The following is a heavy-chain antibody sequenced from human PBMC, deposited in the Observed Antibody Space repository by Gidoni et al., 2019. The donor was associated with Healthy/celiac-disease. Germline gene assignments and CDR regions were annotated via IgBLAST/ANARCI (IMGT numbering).Heavy chain of an antibody. J-gene: IGHJ1*01. CDR3: AKGEGGRQWLISYAEYFQH. V-gene: IGHV3-23*01. CDR2: ISGSGGST. CDR1: GFTFSSYA. Sequence: EVQLLESGGGLVQPGGSLRLSCAASGFTFSSYAMSWVRQAPGKGLEWVSAISGSGGSTYYADSVKGRFTISRDNSKNTLYLQMNSLRAEDTAVYYCAKGEGGRQWLISYAEYFQHWGQGTLVTVSS. D-gene: IGHD6-19*01.